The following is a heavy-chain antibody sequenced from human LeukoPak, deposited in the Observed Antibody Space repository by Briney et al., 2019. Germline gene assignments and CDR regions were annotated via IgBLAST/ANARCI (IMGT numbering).Heavy chain of an antibody. CDR1: GFTFSSYW. Sequence: GGSLRLSCAASGFTFSSYWMHWVRQAPGKGLVWVSRINSDGSTTTYADSVKGRFTISRDNAKNTLYVLVNSLRAEDTAVYYCVRESCSGGSCYLFDCWGQGTLVTVSS. CDR3: VRESCSGGSCYLFDC. D-gene: IGHD2-15*01. J-gene: IGHJ4*02. V-gene: IGHV3-74*01. CDR2: INSDGSTT.